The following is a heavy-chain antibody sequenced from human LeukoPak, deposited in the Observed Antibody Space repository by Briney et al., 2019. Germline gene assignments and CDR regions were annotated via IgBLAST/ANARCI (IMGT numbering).Heavy chain of an antibody. V-gene: IGHV3-30*04. CDR3: ARDRIILVITSGVDV. CDR1: GFTFNNYA. Sequence: PGGSLRLSCAASGFTFNNYAIHWVRQAPGKGLEWVAIISYDGSNKYYADSVKGRFTISRDNSKNTLYLQMNSLRAEDTAVYYCARDRIILVITSGVDVWGQGTTVTVSS. D-gene: IGHD3-22*01. J-gene: IGHJ6*02. CDR2: ISYDGSNK.